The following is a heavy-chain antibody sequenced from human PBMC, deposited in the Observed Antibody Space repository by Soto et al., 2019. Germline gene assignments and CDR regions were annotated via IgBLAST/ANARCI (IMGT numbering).Heavy chain of an antibody. V-gene: IGHV3-23*01. CDR3: AKSGWGVVVPAVNWYFDL. CDR1: GFTFSEYA. Sequence: PGGYLRLCCADSGFTFSEYAMIWVRQALGKGPEWVSGISGSGGSTYYADSVEGRFTISRDNSKNTLYLQMNSLRAEDTDVYYCAKSGWGVVVPAVNWYFDLWGRGTLVTVSS. D-gene: IGHD2-2*01. J-gene: IGHJ2*01. CDR2: ISGSGGST.